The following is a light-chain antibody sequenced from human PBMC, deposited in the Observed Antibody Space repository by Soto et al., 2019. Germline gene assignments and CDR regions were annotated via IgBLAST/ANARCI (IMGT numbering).Light chain of an antibody. V-gene: IGKV1-27*01. J-gene: IGKJ4*01. CDR2: AAS. Sequence: DIQMTQSPSTLSASVGYRVTITFSASQTIDSWLAWYQQRPGKPPNLLXYAASTLQAGVPSRFSGSGSGTDLTLTISSLQPEDVADYYCQKYNSAPLTFGGGTKVDIK. CDR3: QKYNSAPLT. CDR1: QTIDSW.